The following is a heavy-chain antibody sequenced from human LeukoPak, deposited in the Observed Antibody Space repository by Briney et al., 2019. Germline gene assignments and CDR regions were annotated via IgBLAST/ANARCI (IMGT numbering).Heavy chain of an antibody. J-gene: IGHJ4*02. Sequence: SETLSLTCTVSGASISGSGYYWGWIRQPPGKGLEWIGNIYDSGSTYYNPSLKSRVTISVDTSKNQFSLKLSSVTAADTAVYYCARQGWFFSPYPEGFDYWGQGTLVTVSS. CDR3: ARQGWFFSPYPEGFDY. CDR2: IYDSGST. CDR1: GASISGSGYY. V-gene: IGHV4-39*01. D-gene: IGHD2-15*01.